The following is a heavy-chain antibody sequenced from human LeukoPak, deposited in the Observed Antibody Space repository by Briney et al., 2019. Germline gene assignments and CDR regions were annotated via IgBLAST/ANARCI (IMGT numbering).Heavy chain of an antibody. CDR2: IIPIFGTA. J-gene: IGHJ4*02. D-gene: IGHD3-22*01. Sequence: ASVKVSCKASGGTFSSYAISWVRQAPGQGPEWMGGIIPIFGTANYAQKFQGRVMITADESTSTAYMELSSLRSEDTAVYYCARGDYDSSGYFLPSDYWGQGTLVTVSS. CDR3: ARGDYDSSGYFLPSDY. CDR1: GGTFSSYA. V-gene: IGHV1-69*13.